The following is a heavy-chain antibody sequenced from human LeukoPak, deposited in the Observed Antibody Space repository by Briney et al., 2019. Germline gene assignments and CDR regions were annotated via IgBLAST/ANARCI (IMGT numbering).Heavy chain of an antibody. J-gene: IGHJ3*02. D-gene: IGHD5-18*01. CDR3: AREGGGYSYGYNAFDI. Sequence: PSETLSLTCTVSGGSISSYYWSWIRQSPGKGLVCIGYIYYSGSSNYNPSLKSRVTISVDTSKNQFSLKLSSVTAADTAVYYCAREGGGYSYGYNAFDIWGQGTTVTVSS. CDR1: GGSISSYY. CDR2: IYYSGSS. V-gene: IGHV4-59*01.